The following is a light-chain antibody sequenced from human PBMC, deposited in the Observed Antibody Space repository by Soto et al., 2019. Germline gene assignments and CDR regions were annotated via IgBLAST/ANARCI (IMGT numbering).Light chain of an antibody. Sequence: SYELTQPPSVSVAPGRTATITCGGSTIEDKRVHWYQQRPGQAPVLVVYDDNDRPSGIPERFSGSKSGNTATLTISRVEAGDEADYYCQVWDSTSEHYVFGTGTKLTVL. CDR3: QVWDSTSEHYV. CDR1: TIEDKR. V-gene: IGLV3-21*02. J-gene: IGLJ1*01. CDR2: DDN.